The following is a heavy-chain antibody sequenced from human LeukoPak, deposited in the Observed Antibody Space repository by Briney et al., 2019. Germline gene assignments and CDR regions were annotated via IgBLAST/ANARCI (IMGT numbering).Heavy chain of an antibody. V-gene: IGHV3-23*01. Sequence: GGSLRLSCAASGFTFSSYAMNWVRQAPGKGLEWVSVISGSGGSSYYADPVKGRFTISRDNSKNTLYLQMNSLRVDDTAVYYCARVRGVGSDSFDYWGQGTLVTVSS. CDR2: ISGSGGSS. D-gene: IGHD3-10*01. CDR3: ARVRGVGSDSFDY. J-gene: IGHJ4*02. CDR1: GFTFSSYA.